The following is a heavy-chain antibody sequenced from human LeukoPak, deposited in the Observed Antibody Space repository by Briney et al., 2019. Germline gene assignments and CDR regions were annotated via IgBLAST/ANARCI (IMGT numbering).Heavy chain of an antibody. Sequence: GGSLRLSCAASGFTFSSYGMHWVRQAPGKGLEWVAVISYDGSNKYYADSVKGRFTISRDNSKNTLYLQMNSLRAEDTAVYYCAKDRRWELSRGYYFDYWGQGTLVTVSS. J-gene: IGHJ4*02. V-gene: IGHV3-30*18. CDR3: AKDRRWELSRGYYFDY. D-gene: IGHD1-26*01. CDR1: GFTFSSYG. CDR2: ISYDGSNK.